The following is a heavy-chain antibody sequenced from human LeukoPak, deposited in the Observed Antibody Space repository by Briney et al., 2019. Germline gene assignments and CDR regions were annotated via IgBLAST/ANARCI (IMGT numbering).Heavy chain of an antibody. Sequence: SETLSLTCTVSGGSISNYYWTWIRQPPGKGLEWIGSIYYNGNTNYNPSLKSRVTMSVDTSKNQFSLKLSSMTAADTAVYYCARASGIFGAIGAFDIWGQGTMVTVSS. CDR3: ARASGIFGAIGAFDI. CDR1: GGSISNYY. CDR2: IYYNGNT. V-gene: IGHV4-59*12. J-gene: IGHJ3*02. D-gene: IGHD3-3*01.